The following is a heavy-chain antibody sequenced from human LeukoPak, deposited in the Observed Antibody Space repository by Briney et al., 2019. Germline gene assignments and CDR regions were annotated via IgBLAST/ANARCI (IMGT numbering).Heavy chain of an antibody. CDR3: ARARYYDRSGEQMGPYYYYMDV. J-gene: IGHJ6*03. CDR2: IIPIFGTA. Sequence: SVKVSCKASGGTFSSYAISWVRQAPGQGLEWMGGIIPIFGTANYAQKFQGRVTITTDESTGTAYMELSSLRSEDTAVYYCARARYYDRSGEQMGPYYYYMDVCCKGTTVTVSS. V-gene: IGHV1-69*05. D-gene: IGHD3-22*01. CDR1: GGTFSSYA.